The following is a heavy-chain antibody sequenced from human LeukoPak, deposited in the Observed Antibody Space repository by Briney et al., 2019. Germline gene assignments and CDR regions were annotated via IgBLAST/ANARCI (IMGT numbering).Heavy chain of an antibody. J-gene: IGHJ4*02. Sequence: TSETLSLTCTVSGGSISSYYWSWIRQPAGKGLEWIGRIYISGSTNYNPSLKSRVTISVDTSKNQFSLRLSSVTAADTAVYYCAREREGPYGYLDYWGQGTLVTVSS. D-gene: IGHD4-17*01. CDR2: IYISGST. CDR1: GGSISSYY. CDR3: AREREGPYGYLDY. V-gene: IGHV4-4*07.